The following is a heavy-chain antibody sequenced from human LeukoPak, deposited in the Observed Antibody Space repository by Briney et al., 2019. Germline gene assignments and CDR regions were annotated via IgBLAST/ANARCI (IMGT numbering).Heavy chain of an antibody. J-gene: IGHJ4*02. V-gene: IGHV4-34*01. D-gene: IGHD6-19*01. CDR1: GGSFSGYY. CDR3: ARVAVSGIDC. Sequence: PSETLSLTCAVYGGSFSGYYWSWIRQPPGKGLEWIGEINHSGSTNYNPSLKSRVTISVDTSKNQFSLKLSSVTAADTAVYYCARVAVSGIDCWGQGTLVTVSS. CDR2: INHSGST.